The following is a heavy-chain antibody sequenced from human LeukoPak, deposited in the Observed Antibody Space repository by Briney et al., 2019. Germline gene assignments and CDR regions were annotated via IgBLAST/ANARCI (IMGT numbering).Heavy chain of an antibody. J-gene: IGHJ4*02. CDR2: IYYSGST. CDR3: AREYRRGFDY. V-gene: IGHV4-59*01. CDR1: GVSISSYY. Sequence: PSETLSLTCTVSGVSISSYYWSWIRQPPGKGLEWIGYIYYSGSTNYNPSLKSRVTISVDTSKNQFSLKLSSVTAADTAVYYCAREYRRGFDYWGQGTLVTVSS. D-gene: IGHD5-18*01.